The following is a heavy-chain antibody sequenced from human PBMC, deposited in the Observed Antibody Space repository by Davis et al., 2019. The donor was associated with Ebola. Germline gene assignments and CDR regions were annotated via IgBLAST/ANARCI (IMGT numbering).Heavy chain of an antibody. CDR2: IIPIFGTA. CDR3: AKPGRAGAGIYYGMDV. V-gene: IGHV1-69*13. CDR1: GCTFSSYA. Sequence: SVKVSCKASGCTFSSYAISWVRQAPGQGLEWMGGIIPIFGTANYAQKFQGRVTITADESTSTAYMELSSLRSEDTAVYYCAKPGRAGAGIYYGMDVWGQGTTVTVSS. D-gene: IGHD6-13*01. J-gene: IGHJ6*02.